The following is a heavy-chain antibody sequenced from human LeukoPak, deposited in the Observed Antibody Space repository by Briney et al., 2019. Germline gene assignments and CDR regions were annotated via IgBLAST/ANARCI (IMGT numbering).Heavy chain of an antibody. J-gene: IGHJ4*02. CDR2: LYHSGST. V-gene: IGHV4-39*01. D-gene: IGHD2-21*02. CDR1: GGSISTPGYY. Sequence: TSETLSLTCTVSGGSISTPGYYWGWIRQPPGKGLEWIGSLYHSGSTYYKPSLKSRATISVDKSKNPCSLKLRSVTAADTAVYYCARHALATVTDPSFDYWGQGTLVTVSS. CDR3: ARHALATVTDPSFDY.